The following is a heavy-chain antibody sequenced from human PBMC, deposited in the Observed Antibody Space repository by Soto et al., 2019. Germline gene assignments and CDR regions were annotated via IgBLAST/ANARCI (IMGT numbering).Heavy chain of an antibody. J-gene: IGHJ6*02. CDR1: GFNFGAYA. V-gene: IGHV3-23*01. CDR2: ISGSSSGT. CDR3: VRDWSTFWGMDV. Sequence: PGGSLRLSCGASGFNFGAYAMSWVRQAPGKGLEWVSGISGSSSGTYYTDSVKGRFTISRDNSKNTVYLQMNSLRGEDTAVYYCVRDWSTFWGMDVWGQGTTVTVSS.